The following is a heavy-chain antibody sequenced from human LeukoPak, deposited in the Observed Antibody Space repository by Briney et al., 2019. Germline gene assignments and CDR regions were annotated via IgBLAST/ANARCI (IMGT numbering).Heavy chain of an antibody. V-gene: IGHV3-23*01. Sequence: DPGGSLRLSCAASGFTFTTYALSWVRQAPGKGLEWVSSITGIGSSTYYGDSVKGRFTISRDSSKNTLYLQMNSLRAEDTAVYYCAKDASSSWRWGAFDIWGQGTMVTVSS. CDR1: GFTFTTYA. CDR3: AKDASSSWRWGAFDI. CDR2: ITGIGSST. D-gene: IGHD6-13*01. J-gene: IGHJ3*02.